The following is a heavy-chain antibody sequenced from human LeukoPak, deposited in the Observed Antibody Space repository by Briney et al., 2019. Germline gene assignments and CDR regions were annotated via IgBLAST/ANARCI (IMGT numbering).Heavy chain of an antibody. CDR3: AKGSGWELIVKYFDY. V-gene: IGHV3-9*01. CDR1: GFTFDGYA. Sequence: PGRSLRLSCAASGFTFDGYAMYWVRQAPGKGLEWVSGISWDSGSIDYADSVKGRFTTSRDNAKNSLYLQMNSLRAEDTALYYCAKGSGWELIVKYFDYWGQGTLVTVSS. J-gene: IGHJ4*02. CDR2: ISWDSGSI. D-gene: IGHD1-26*01.